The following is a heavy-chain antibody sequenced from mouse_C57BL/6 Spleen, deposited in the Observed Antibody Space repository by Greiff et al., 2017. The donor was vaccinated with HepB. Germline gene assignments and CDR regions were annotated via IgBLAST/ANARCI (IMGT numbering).Heavy chain of an antibody. D-gene: IGHD1-1*01. J-gene: IGHJ2*01. CDR2: IYPRSGNT. Sequence: QVQLKQSGAELARPGASVKLSCKASGYTFTSYGISWVKQRTGQGLEWIGEIYPRSGNTYYNEKFKGKATLTADKSSSTAYMELRSLTSEDSAVYFCAKGGIITTVVATDYWGQGTTLTGSS. CDR1: GYTFTSYG. V-gene: IGHV1-81*01. CDR3: AKGGIITTVVATDY.